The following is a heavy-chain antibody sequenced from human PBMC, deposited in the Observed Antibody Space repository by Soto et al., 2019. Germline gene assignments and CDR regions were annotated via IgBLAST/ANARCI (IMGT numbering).Heavy chain of an antibody. CDR1: GFTFSSYG. CDR2: IWYDGSNK. CDR3: ARDLIYGSGSYAFDI. J-gene: IGHJ3*02. Sequence: ESGGGVVQPGRSLRLSCAASGFTFSSYGMHWVRQAPGKGLEWVAVIWYDGSNKYYADSVKGRFTISRDNSKNTLYLQRNSLRAEDMAVYYCARDLIYGSGSYAFDIWGQGTMVTVSS. D-gene: IGHD3-10*01. V-gene: IGHV3-33*01.